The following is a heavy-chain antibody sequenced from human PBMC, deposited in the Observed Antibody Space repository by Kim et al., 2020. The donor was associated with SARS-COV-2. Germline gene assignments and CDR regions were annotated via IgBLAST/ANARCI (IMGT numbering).Heavy chain of an antibody. D-gene: IGHD2-21*02. CDR1: GFIFSSYS. V-gene: IGHV3-30*18. CDR2: ISYDGSNK. Sequence: GGSLRLSCAASGFIFSSYSMHWVRQAPGKGLEWVAVISYDGSNKYYADSVKGRFTISRDNSKNTLYLQMSSLRTEDTAVYYCAKGARKVYGGDLICYFDFWGRGALVTVSS. J-gene: IGHJ4*02. CDR3: AKGARKVYGGDLICYFDF.